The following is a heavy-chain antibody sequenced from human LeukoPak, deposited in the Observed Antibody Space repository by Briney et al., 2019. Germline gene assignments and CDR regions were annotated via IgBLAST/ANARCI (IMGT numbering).Heavy chain of an antibody. CDR2: IHTDGSST. Sequence: GGSLRLSCAASGFTFTSYWMHWVRQAPGKGLVWVSRIHTDGSSTYYADSVKGRFTISRDNAKNTLYLQMNSLRAVDTAIYYCARSKRNGFDIWGQGTMVTVSS. V-gene: IGHV3-74*01. CDR1: GFTFTSYW. CDR3: ARSKRNGFDI. J-gene: IGHJ3*02.